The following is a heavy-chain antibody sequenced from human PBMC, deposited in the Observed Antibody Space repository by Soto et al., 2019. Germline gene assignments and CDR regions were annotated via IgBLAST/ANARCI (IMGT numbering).Heavy chain of an antibody. J-gene: IGHJ3*02. V-gene: IGHV1-18*01. Sequence: QVQLVQSGAEVKKPGASVKVSCKASGYTFTSYGISWVRQAPGQGLEWMGWISAYNGNTNYAQKLQGRVTMTTDTSTSTAYMELRRLRSDDTAVYYCARDQRAYYDSSGKDAFDIWGQGTMVTVSS. CDR2: ISAYNGNT. CDR1: GYTFTSYG. D-gene: IGHD3-22*01. CDR3: ARDQRAYYDSSGKDAFDI.